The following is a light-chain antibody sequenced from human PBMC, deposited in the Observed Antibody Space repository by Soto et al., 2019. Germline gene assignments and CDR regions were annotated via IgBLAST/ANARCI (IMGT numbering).Light chain of an antibody. CDR2: AAT. Sequence: VLTQSPATLSLSPGERATLSCRASQSVTSGYLAWYQQIPGQPPRLLMYAATTRATAIPGRFWDGGSGRDFTLNIVRLEPEDFGFCSCQQYGVLPITFGGGTQVEI. V-gene: IGKV3-20*01. CDR1: QSVTSGY. J-gene: IGKJ4*01. CDR3: QQYGVLPIT.